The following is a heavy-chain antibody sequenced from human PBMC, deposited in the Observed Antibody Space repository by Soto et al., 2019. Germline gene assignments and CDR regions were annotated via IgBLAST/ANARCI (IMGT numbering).Heavy chain of an antibody. Sequence: GESLKISCKGSGYSFTSYWIGWVRQMPGKGLEWMGIIYPGDSDTRYSPSFQGQVTISADKSITTANLQWSSLKGSDTAMYYCARRPQDSSSWYFDYWGQGTLVTVSS. V-gene: IGHV5-51*01. CDR2: IYPGDSDT. J-gene: IGHJ4*02. CDR3: ARRPQDSSSWYFDY. D-gene: IGHD6-13*01. CDR1: GYSFTSYW.